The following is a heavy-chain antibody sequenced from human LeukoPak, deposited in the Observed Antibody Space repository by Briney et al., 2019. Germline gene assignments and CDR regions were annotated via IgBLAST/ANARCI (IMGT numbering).Heavy chain of an antibody. J-gene: IGHJ4*02. CDR1: GGSISSGDYY. Sequence: PSQTLSLTCTVSGGSISSGDYYWSWIRQPPGKGLEWIGYIYYSGSTYYNPSLKSRVTISVDTSKNQFSLKLSSVTAADTAVYYCARQGMATAPFDYWGQGTLVTVSS. CDR3: ARQGMATAPFDY. CDR2: IYYSGST. D-gene: IGHD5-24*01. V-gene: IGHV4-30-4*01.